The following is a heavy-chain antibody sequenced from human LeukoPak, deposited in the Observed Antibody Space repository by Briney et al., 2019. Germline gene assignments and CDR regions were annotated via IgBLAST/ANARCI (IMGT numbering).Heavy chain of an antibody. CDR1: GFSFSIYN. CDR3: VKDYYGSGSYGWFDP. Sequence: PGGSLRLSCSASGFSFSIYNMHWVPQAPGKGLEYVSGFSSNGGSTYYADSVKGRFTISRDNSKSTLYLQMSSLRPEDTALYYCVKDYYGSGSYGWFDPWGQGTLVTVSS. D-gene: IGHD3-10*01. J-gene: IGHJ5*02. V-gene: IGHV3-64D*08. CDR2: FSSNGGST.